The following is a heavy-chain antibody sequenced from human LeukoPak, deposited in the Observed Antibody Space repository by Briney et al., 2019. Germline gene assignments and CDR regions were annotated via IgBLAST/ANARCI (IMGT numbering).Heavy chain of an antibody. CDR3: AKTTRPLGALDY. D-gene: IGHD1-26*01. Sequence: PGGSLRLSCAASGFTFNNYAMNWVRQAPGKGLEWVSGISDDGRNTKYADSVKGRFTVSRDNSMNTLFLQMSSLRAEDTAVYYCAKTTRPLGALDYWGQGTLVTVSS. V-gene: IGHV3-23*01. J-gene: IGHJ4*02. CDR1: GFTFNNYA. CDR2: ISDDGRNT.